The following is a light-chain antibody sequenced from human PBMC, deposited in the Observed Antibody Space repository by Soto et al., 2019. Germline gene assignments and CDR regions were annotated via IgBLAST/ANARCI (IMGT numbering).Light chain of an antibody. CDR1: SSDVGGYNY. J-gene: IGLJ2*01. CDR2: EVS. Sequence: QSALTQPASVSGSPGQSITISCIGTSSDVGGYNYVSWYQQHPGKAPKLMIYEVSNRPSGVSNRFSGSKSGNTASLTISGLQAEDEGDYYCSSYTSSSTLGVFGGGTQLTVL. V-gene: IGLV2-14*01. CDR3: SSYTSSSTLGV.